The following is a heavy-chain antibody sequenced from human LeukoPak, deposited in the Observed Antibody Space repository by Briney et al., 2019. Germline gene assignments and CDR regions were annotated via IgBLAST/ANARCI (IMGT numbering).Heavy chain of an antibody. Sequence: SETLFLTCTVSGGSIGSGGYYWSWIRQRPGKGLEWIGYIYYSGSTYYNPSLKSRVTISVDTFKNQFSLKLTSVTAADTAVYYCARRGEWELRVGPFDYWGQGTLVTVSS. CDR3: ARRGEWELRVGPFDY. CDR2: IYYSGST. CDR1: GGSIGSGGYY. V-gene: IGHV4-31*03. D-gene: IGHD1-26*01. J-gene: IGHJ4*02.